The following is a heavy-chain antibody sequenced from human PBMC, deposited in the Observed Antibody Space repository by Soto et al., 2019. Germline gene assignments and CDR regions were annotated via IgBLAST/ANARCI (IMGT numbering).Heavy chain of an antibody. Sequence: QLQESGPGLVKPSQTLSLTCTVSGGSISIGGFCWSWIRQHPGKGLEWIGYIYYSGSTSYNPSLKSRVIISVDTSKNQFSLKLSSVTAADTAVYYCARESNWNWFSPWGQGTLVTVSS. V-gene: IGHV4-31*03. CDR2: IYYSGST. D-gene: IGHD1-1*01. CDR3: ARESNWNWFSP. CDR1: GGSISIGGFC. J-gene: IGHJ5*02.